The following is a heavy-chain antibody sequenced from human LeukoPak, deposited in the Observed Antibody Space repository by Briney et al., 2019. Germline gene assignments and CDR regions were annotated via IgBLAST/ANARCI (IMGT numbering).Heavy chain of an antibody. V-gene: IGHV4-34*01. Sequence: SETLSLTCAVYGGSFSGYYWSWIRQPPGQGLEWIGEINHSGTTNYNPSLKSRVTISVDTSQNQFSLKLSSVTAADTAVYYCARVPGGWFTRGLWDYWGQGTLVTVSS. D-gene: IGHD6-19*01. CDR3: ARVPGGWFTRGLWDY. CDR2: INHSGTT. CDR1: GGSFSGYY. J-gene: IGHJ4*02.